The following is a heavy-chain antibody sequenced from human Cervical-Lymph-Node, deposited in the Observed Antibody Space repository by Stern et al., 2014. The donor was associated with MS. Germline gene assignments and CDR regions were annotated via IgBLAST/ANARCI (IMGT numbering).Heavy chain of an antibody. Sequence: VQLVQSGAGAKKPGASVKVACRASGYTFSDSYLHWVRQAPGQRLAWMGSISSQTGLSDHAQKFLGRVSMTRDTSIATAYMELSSLRPDDTAIYYCARDSGSFLSDAYDLWGQGTMVTVSS. CDR3: ARDSGSFLSDAYDL. D-gene: IGHD1-26*01. V-gene: IGHV1-2*02. J-gene: IGHJ3*01. CDR1: GYTFSDSY. CDR2: ISSQTGLS.